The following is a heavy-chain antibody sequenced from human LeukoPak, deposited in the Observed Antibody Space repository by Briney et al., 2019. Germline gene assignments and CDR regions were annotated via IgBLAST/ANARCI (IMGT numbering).Heavy chain of an antibody. CDR3: ATARTRAPEGSGSYYRFYH. Sequence: PGGPLKLSCEAPGFTSSNPWISGVPPPQGKGRKWLGRIKSKVEGGTTDYAAPVKGRFTISRDDSKNTLHLQMNSLKTEDTAVYYCATARTRAPEGSGSYYRFYHWGQGTLVTVSS. CDR1: GFTSSNPW. V-gene: IGHV3-15*01. J-gene: IGHJ5*02. D-gene: IGHD1-26*01. CDR2: IKSKVEGGTT.